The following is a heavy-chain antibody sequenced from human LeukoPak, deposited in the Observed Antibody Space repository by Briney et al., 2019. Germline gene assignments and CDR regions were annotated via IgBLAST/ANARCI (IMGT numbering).Heavy chain of an antibody. V-gene: IGHV4-31*03. Sequence: SETLSLTCTVSGGSISSDGYYWSWIRPHPGKGLVWIGYIYYSGSNYYNPSLKSRVTISVDTSKNQFSLKLSSVTAADTAVYYCARVPPGAKYCSSTSCLRGYFDYWGQGTLVTVSS. CDR2: IYYSGSN. J-gene: IGHJ4*02. CDR1: GGSISSDGYY. CDR3: ARVPPGAKYCSSTSCLRGYFDY. D-gene: IGHD2-2*01.